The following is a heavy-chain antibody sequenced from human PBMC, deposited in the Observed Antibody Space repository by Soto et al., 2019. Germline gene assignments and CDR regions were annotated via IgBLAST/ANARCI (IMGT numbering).Heavy chain of an antibody. Sequence: PSETLSLTCTVSGGSISSYYWRWIRQPAGKGLQWIGRIYTSGSTNYNPSLKSRVTMSVDTSKNQFSLKLSSVTAADTAVYYCARIPPRLPNHQRYYYCYYGMDVWGQGTTVTVSS. D-gene: IGHD2-15*01. V-gene: IGHV4-4*07. CDR2: IYTSGST. CDR1: GGSISSYY. J-gene: IGHJ6*02. CDR3: ARIPPRLPNHQRYYYCYYGMDV.